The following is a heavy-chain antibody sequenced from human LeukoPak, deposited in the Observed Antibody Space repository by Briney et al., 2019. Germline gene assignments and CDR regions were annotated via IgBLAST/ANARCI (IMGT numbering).Heavy chain of an antibody. CDR3: ARRGSSWYPSWFDP. J-gene: IGHJ5*02. D-gene: IGHD6-13*01. Sequence: GESLKISCKGSGYSFTNYWIGWVRQMPGKGLEWMGIIYPGDSDTRYSPSFEGQVTIPADKSISTAYLQWSSLKALDTAIYYCARRGSSWYPSWFDPWGQGTLVTVSS. V-gene: IGHV5-51*01. CDR1: GYSFTNYW. CDR2: IYPGDSDT.